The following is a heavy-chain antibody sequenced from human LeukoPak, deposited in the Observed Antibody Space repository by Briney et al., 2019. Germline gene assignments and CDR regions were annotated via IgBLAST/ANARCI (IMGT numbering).Heavy chain of an antibody. V-gene: IGHV4-59*01. CDR3: ARGGSGSYDAGYYFDS. CDR1: DGSISSYY. J-gene: IGHJ4*02. CDR2: IYYSGYT. Sequence: SETLSLTCAVSDGSISSYYWNWIRQPPGKGLEWIGFIYYSGYTDYNPSLKSRVTISLDTSKNQFSLKLSSVTAADTAVYYCARGGSGSYDAGYYFDSWGQGTLVTVSS. D-gene: IGHD1-26*01.